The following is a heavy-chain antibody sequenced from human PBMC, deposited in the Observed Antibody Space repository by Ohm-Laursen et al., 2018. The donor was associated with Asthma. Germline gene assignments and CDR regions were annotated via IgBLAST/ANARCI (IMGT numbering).Heavy chain of an antibody. CDR3: ARIWPEWELPGREYSLHH. CDR1: GYTFSRYS. D-gene: IGHD1-26*01. J-gene: IGHJ1*01. V-gene: IGHV3-21*01. CDR2: ISTASTFI. Sequence: GSLRLSCAASGYTFSRYSIHWVRQFPGKGLEWVASISTASTFIYYADSVRGRFTTSRDNAKNSVYLQMNSLRAEDTALYYCARIWPEWELPGREYSLHHWGEGTLVTVSS.